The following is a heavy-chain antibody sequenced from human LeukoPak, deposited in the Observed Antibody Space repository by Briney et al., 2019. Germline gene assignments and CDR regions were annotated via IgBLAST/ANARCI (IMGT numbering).Heavy chain of an antibody. CDR2: IYYSGST. Sequence: SETLSLTFTVSGGSISSYYWSWIRQPPGKGLEWIGYIYYSGSTNYNPSLKSRVTISVDTSKNQFSLKLSSVTAADTAVYYCAREVGSYHFDYWGQGTLVTVSS. CDR1: GGSISSYY. CDR3: AREVGSYHFDY. D-gene: IGHD1-26*01. J-gene: IGHJ4*02. V-gene: IGHV4-59*01.